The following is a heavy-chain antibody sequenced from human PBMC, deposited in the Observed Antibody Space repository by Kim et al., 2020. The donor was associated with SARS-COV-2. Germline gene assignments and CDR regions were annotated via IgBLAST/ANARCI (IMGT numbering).Heavy chain of an antibody. J-gene: IGHJ4*02. V-gene: IGHV4-34*01. D-gene: IGHD6-13*01. CDR2: INHSGST. CDR3: ARRGSAGPVRY. Sequence: SETLSLTCAVYGGSFSGYYWSWIRQPPGKGLEWIGEINHSGSTNYNPSLKSRVTISVDTSKNQFSLKLSSVTAADTAVYYCARRGSAGPVRYWGQGTLVTVSS. CDR1: GGSFSGYY.